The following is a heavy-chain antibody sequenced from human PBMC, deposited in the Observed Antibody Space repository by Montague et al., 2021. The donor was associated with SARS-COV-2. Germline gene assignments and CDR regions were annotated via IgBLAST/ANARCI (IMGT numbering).Heavy chain of an antibody. CDR2: IYSSGVT. J-gene: IGHJ4*02. V-gene: IGHV4-61*02. Sequence: TLSLTCTVSGASISSTNYYWSWIRQPAGKGLEWIGRIYSSGVTNYNPSLKSRVSISIDTSKNEFSLKLSSVTAADTAVYYCARIINRFDSAGPPSLFDHWGQGIRVTASS. CDR3: ARIINRFDSAGPPSLFDH. CDR1: GASISSTNYY. D-gene: IGHD2-15*01.